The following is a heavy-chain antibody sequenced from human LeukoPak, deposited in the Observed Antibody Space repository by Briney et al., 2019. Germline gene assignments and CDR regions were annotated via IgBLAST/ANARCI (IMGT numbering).Heavy chain of an antibody. CDR2: MNPNSGNT. D-gene: IGHD2-15*01. Sequence: ASVKVPCKASGYTFTSYDINWVRQATGQGLEWMGWMNPNSGNTGYAQKFQGRVTMTRNTSIGTAYMELSSLRSEDTAVYYCARSDLGVASIDYWGQGTLVTVSS. CDR1: GYTFTSYD. CDR3: ARSDLGVASIDY. J-gene: IGHJ4*02. V-gene: IGHV1-8*01.